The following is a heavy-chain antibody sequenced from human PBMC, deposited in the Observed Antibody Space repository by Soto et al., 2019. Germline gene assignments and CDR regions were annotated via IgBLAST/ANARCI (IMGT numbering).Heavy chain of an antibody. CDR3: ARTPITGTDFDY. J-gene: IGHJ4*02. CDR1: GGSFSGYY. D-gene: IGHD1-20*01. V-gene: IGHV4-34*01. CDR2: INHSGST. Sequence: ETLSLTCAVYGGSFSGYYWSWIRQPPGKGLEWIGEINHSGSTNYNPSLKSRVTISVDTSKNQFSLKLSSVTAADTAVYYCARTPITGTDFDYWGQGTLVTVSS.